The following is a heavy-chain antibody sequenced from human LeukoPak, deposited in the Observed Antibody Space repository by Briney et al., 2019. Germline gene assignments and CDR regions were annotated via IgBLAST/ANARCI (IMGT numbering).Heavy chain of an antibody. Sequence: ASVKVSCKASGYTFTGYYMHWVRQAPGPGLEWVGRINPNSGGRNYAQKFQGRVTMTRDTSISTAYMELSRLRSDDTAVYYCARAGRRLPMVTVVEFWGQGTLVTVSS. CDR1: GYTFTGYY. CDR2: INPNSGGR. V-gene: IGHV1-2*06. CDR3: ARAGRRLPMVTVVEF. J-gene: IGHJ4*02. D-gene: IGHD5-18*01.